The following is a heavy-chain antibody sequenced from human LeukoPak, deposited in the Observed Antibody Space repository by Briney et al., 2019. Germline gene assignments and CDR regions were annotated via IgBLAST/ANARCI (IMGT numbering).Heavy chain of an antibody. CDR3: AKALSYDSSGYPLDY. V-gene: IGHV3-9*01. D-gene: IGHD3-22*01. CDR1: GFTFDDYA. J-gene: IGHJ4*02. CDR2: ISWNSGSI. Sequence: GGSLRLSCAASGFTFDDYAMHWVRQAPGKGLEWVSGISWNSGSIGYADSVKGRFTISRDNAKNSLYLQMNSLRAEDTALYYCAKALSYDSSGYPLDYWGQGTLVTVSS.